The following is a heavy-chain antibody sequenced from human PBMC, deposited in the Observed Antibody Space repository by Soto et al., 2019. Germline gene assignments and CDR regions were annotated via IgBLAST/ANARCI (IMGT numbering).Heavy chain of an antibody. CDR1: GFTFSSYA. J-gene: IGHJ6*02. CDR3: AKDHPGVGYYYYGMDV. Sequence: XVSLRLSCAASGFTFSSYAMSWVRQAPGKGLEWVSAISGSGGSTYYADSVKGRFTISRDNSKNTLYLQMNSLRAEDTAVYYCAKDHPGVGYYYYGMDVWGQGTTVTVSS. CDR2: ISGSGGST. V-gene: IGHV3-23*01.